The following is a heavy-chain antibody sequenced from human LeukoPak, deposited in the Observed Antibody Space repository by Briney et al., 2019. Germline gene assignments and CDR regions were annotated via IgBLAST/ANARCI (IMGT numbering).Heavy chain of an antibody. CDR3: ATNYAVAGPYYFDY. Sequence: SETLSLTCTVSGDSIRSYYWSWLRQPPGKGLEWLGYIYYSGSTNYNPSLKSRVTISLDTSKNQFSLKLNSVTAADTAVYYCATNYAVAGPYYFDYWGQGTLITVSS. J-gene: IGHJ4*02. CDR1: GDSIRSYY. D-gene: IGHD6-19*01. V-gene: IGHV4-59*01. CDR2: IYYSGST.